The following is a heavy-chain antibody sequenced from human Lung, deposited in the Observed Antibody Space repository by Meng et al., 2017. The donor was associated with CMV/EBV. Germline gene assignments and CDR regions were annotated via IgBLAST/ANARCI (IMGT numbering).Heavy chain of an antibody. V-gene: IGHV4-59*01. CDR2: IYYSGST. Sequence: SETLSLXCTVYGGSISSYYWSWIRQPPGKGLEWIGYIYYSGSTNYNPSLKSRVTISVDTSKNQFSLKLSSVTAADTAVYYCARFTIFGVVMDGMDVWGQGTXVTGSS. J-gene: IGHJ6*02. D-gene: IGHD3-3*01. CDR1: GGSISSYY. CDR3: ARFTIFGVVMDGMDV.